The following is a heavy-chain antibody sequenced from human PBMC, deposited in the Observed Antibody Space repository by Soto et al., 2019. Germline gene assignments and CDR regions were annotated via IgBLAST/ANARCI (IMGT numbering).Heavy chain of an antibody. CDR1: GYTFTGYY. V-gene: IGHV1-2*02. D-gene: IGHD6-6*01. CDR2: INPNSGGT. Sequence: QVQLVQSGAEVKKPGASVKVSCKASGYTFTGYYMHWVRQAPGQGPEWMGWINPNSGGTTYAQKFQGRVTVTRDTSISTAYMELSSLRSDDTAVYYCARGGSSSLDYWGQGTWSPSPQ. CDR3: ARGGSSSLDY. J-gene: IGHJ4*02.